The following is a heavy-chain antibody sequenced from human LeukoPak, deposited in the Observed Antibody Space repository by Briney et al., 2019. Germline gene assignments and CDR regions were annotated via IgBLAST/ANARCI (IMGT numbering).Heavy chain of an antibody. J-gene: IGHJ4*02. Sequence: GGSLRLFCAASGFTFSRYTMHWVREAPGKGLEYVSAISYNGGSTYYANSVKGRFTISRDNSKNTLYLQMGSLRAEDMAVYYCASAHYDFWSGYYPYYFDYWGQGTLVTVSS. D-gene: IGHD3-3*01. V-gene: IGHV3-64*01. CDR2: ISYNGGST. CDR1: GFTFSRYT. CDR3: ASAHYDFWSGYYPYYFDY.